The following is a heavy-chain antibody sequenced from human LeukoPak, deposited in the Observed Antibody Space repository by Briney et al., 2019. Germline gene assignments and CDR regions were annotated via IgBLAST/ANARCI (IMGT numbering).Heavy chain of an antibody. CDR1: GFTFSNYA. CDR2: IGASGHST. J-gene: IGHJ3*02. D-gene: IGHD4-17*01. Sequence: PGGSLRLSCAASGFTFSNYAMNWVRQAPGKGLEWVSSIGASGHSTYYAASVKGRFTISRDNSKTTLYLQMDSLTAEDTAVYYCTRGLGTVNDAFDIWGQGTMVTVSS. V-gene: IGHV3-23*01. CDR3: TRGLGTVNDAFDI.